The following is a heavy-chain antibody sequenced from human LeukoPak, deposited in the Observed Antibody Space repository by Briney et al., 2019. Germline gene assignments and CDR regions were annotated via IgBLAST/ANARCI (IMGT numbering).Heavy chain of an antibody. CDR3: ARDPYSGSYGNYYYYFMDV. Sequence: PGGSLRLSCAASGFTFSSYNMNWVRQAPGKGLEWVSSITSGSSYIYYADSVKGRFTISRDNAKNSLYLQMNSLRTEDTAVYYCARDPYSGSYGNYYYYFMDVWGKGTTVTISS. CDR1: GFTFSSYN. J-gene: IGHJ6*03. D-gene: IGHD1-26*01. CDR2: ITSGSSYI. V-gene: IGHV3-21*01.